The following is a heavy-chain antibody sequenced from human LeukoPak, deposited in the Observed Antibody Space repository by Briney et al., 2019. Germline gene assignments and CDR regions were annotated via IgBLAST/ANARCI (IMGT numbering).Heavy chain of an antibody. CDR3: AREDQLGHDAFDI. D-gene: IGHD1/OR15-1a*01. V-gene: IGHV3-9*01. Sequence: GGSLRLSCAASGFTFDDYAMHWVRQAPGKGLEWVSGITWNSGNIGYADSVKGRFTISRDNTKSSLYLQMNSLRAEDTAVYYCAREDQLGHDAFDIWGQGTMVTVSS. J-gene: IGHJ3*02. CDR2: ITWNSGNI. CDR1: GFTFDDYA.